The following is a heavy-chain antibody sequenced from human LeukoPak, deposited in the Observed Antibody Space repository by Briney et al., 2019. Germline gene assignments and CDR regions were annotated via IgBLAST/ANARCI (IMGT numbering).Heavy chain of an antibody. V-gene: IGHV1-69*04. Sequence: ASVKVSCMASGGTFSSSAISWVRQAPGQGLEWMGRIIPILGIANYAQKFQGRVTITADKSTSTAYMELSSLRSEDTAVYYCARETAAPGTPYFDYWGQGTLVTVSS. D-gene: IGHD6-13*01. J-gene: IGHJ4*02. CDR2: IIPILGIA. CDR1: GGTFSSSA. CDR3: ARETAAPGTPYFDY.